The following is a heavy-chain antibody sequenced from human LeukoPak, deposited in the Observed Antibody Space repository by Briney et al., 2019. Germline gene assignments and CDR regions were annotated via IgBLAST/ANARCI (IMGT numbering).Heavy chain of an antibody. J-gene: IGHJ5*02. V-gene: IGHV4-38-2*02. CDR1: DYSITSDYY. CDR3: AREGSTSGTNWFDP. CDR2: IYHSGST. Sequence: SETPSLTCAVSDYSITSDYYWGWIRQPPGKGLEWIGSIYHSGSTYYNPSLKSRVTISVDTPKNQFSLKLTSVTAADTAVYYCAREGSTSGTNWFDPWGQGTLVTVSS. D-gene: IGHD3-10*01.